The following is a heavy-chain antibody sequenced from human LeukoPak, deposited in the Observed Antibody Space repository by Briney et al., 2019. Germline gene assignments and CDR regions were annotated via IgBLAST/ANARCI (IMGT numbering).Heavy chain of an antibody. J-gene: IGHJ4*02. CDR2: IIPIFGTA. CDR3: ATDSGSYYNTPFDY. CDR1: GGTFSSYA. D-gene: IGHD3-10*01. V-gene: IGHV1-69*01. Sequence: SVKVSCKASGGTFSSYAISWVRQAPGEGLEGMGGIIPIFGTANYAQKFQGRVTITADESTSTADMELSSLGSEDTAVYYCATDSGSYYNTPFDYWGQGTLVTVSS.